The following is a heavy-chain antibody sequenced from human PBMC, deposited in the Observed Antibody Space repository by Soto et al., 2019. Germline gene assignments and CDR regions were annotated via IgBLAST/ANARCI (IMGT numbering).Heavy chain of an antibody. CDR3: ARDRCSGGSCYSGREWGYFDY. J-gene: IGHJ4*02. Sequence: QVQLQESGPGLVKPSGTLSLTCAVSGGSISSSNWWSWVRQPPGKGLEWIGEIYHSGSTNYNPSLKSRVTISVDKSKNQFSLKLSSVTAADTAVYYCARDRCSGGSCYSGREWGYFDYLGQGTLVTVSS. V-gene: IGHV4-4*02. CDR1: GGSISSSNW. D-gene: IGHD2-15*01. CDR2: IYHSGST.